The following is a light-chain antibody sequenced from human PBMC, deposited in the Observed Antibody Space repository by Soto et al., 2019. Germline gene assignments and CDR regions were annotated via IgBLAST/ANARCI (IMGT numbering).Light chain of an antibody. CDR3: GTWDSSLSVVL. J-gene: IGLJ3*02. CDR1: SSNIGSNH. Sequence: QSVLTQPPSVSAAPGQKVTISCSGSSSNIGSNHVSWYHQLQGSAPKLLIFDSNKRPSGIPDRFSGSKSGTSATLGITGLQTGDEADYYCGTWDSSLSVVLFGGGTKLTVL. CDR2: DSN. V-gene: IGLV1-51*01.